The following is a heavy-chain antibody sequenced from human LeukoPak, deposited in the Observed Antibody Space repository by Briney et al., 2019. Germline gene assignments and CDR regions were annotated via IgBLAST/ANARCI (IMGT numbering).Heavy chain of an antibody. V-gene: IGHV3-23*01. CDR1: GFAFSSYA. CDR3: AKDRGRYSCGSVDY. CDR2: ISGSGGST. D-gene: IGHD5-12*01. J-gene: IGHJ4*02. Sequence: GGSLRLSCAASGFAFSSYAISWVRQAPGKGLGWVSSISGSGGSTYYADSVKGRFTISRDNFKNTLYLQMNSLRVEDTAVYYCAKDRGRYSCGSVDYWGQGTLVTVSS.